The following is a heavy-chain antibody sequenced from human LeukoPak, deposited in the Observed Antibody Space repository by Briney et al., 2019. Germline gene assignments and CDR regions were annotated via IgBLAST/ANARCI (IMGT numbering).Heavy chain of an antibody. J-gene: IGHJ6*02. D-gene: IGHD6-19*01. V-gene: IGHV3-30-3*01. Sequence: GGSLRLSCAASGFTFSSYAMHWVRQAPGKGLEWVAVISYDGSNKYYADSVKSRFTISRDNSKNTLYLQMNSLRAEDTAVYYCARVTVAGTRYYYYGMDVWGQGTTVTVSS. CDR2: ISYDGSNK. CDR3: ARVTVAGTRYYYYGMDV. CDR1: GFTFSSYA.